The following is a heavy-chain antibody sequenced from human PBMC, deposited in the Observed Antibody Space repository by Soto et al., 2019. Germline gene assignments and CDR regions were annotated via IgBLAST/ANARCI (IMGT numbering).Heavy chain of an antibody. CDR1: GGSISSYY. Sequence: SETLSLTCTVSGGSISSYYWSWIRQPPGKGLEWIGYIYYSGSTNYNPSLKSRVTISVDTSKNQFSLKLSSVTAADTAVYYCARAVVVVAARGFFDYWGQGTLVTVSS. CDR2: IYYSGST. V-gene: IGHV4-59*01. D-gene: IGHD2-15*01. CDR3: ARAVVVVAARGFFDY. J-gene: IGHJ4*02.